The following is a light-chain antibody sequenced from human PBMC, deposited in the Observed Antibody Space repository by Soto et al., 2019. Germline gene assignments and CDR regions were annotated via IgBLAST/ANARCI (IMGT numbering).Light chain of an antibody. V-gene: IGLV2-14*03. CDR3: SSYISRSTSYV. CDR2: DVT. J-gene: IGLJ1*01. Sequence: QSALTQPASVSGSPGQSITISCTGTSSDIGGYNYVSWYQQHPGKVPKLMIYDVTNRPSGVSNRFSGSKSGNTASLTISGLQAEDEADYYCSSYISRSTSYVFGTGTKVTVL. CDR1: SSDIGGYNY.